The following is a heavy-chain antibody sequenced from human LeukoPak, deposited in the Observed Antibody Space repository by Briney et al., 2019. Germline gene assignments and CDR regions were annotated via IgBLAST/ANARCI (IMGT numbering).Heavy chain of an antibody. CDR2: MNPNSGNT. V-gene: IGHV1-8*01. CDR1: GYTFTSFD. Sequence: ASVKVSCKASGYTFTSFDINWVRQATGQGLEWMGWMNPNSGNTGYAQKFQGRVTMTRNTSIGTAYMELSSLRSEDTAVYYCARGDYYYYYMDVWGKGTTVTVSS. J-gene: IGHJ6*03. CDR3: ARGDYYYYYMDV.